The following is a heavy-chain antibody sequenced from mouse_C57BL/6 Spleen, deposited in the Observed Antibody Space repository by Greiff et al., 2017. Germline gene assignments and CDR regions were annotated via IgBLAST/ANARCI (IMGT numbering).Heavy chain of an antibody. Sequence: VQLQQPGAELVKPGASVKLSCKASGYTFTSYWMPWVKQRPGQGLEWIGMIHPNSGSTNYNEKFKSKATLTVDKSSSTAYMQLSSLTSEDSAVCYCARSLLSYAVDYWGQGTSVTVSS. J-gene: IGHJ4*01. CDR3: ARSLLSYAVDY. CDR2: IHPNSGST. V-gene: IGHV1-64*01. CDR1: GYTFTSYW. D-gene: IGHD2-10*01.